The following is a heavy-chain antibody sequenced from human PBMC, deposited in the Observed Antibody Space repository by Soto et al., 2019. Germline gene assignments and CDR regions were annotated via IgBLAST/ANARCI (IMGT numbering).Heavy chain of an antibody. D-gene: IGHD5-12*01. CDR3: ARDRLGGYDHNAFDI. V-gene: IGHV1-69*04. CDR1: GGTFSSYT. Sequence: ASVKVSCKASGGTFSSYTISWVRQAPGQGLEWMGRIIPILGIANYAQKFQGRVTITADKSTSTAYMELSSLRSEDTAVYYCARDRLGGYDHNAFDIWGQGTMVTVSS. CDR2: IIPILGIA. J-gene: IGHJ3*02.